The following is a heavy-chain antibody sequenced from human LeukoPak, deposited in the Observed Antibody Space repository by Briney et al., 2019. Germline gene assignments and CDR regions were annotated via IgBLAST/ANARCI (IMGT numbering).Heavy chain of an antibody. D-gene: IGHD6-19*01. CDR1: GFTFSSYE. V-gene: IGHV3-48*03. J-gene: IGHJ6*03. CDR3: ARTVAGTSMYYYYYYMDV. CDR2: ISSSGSTI. Sequence: SGGSLRLSCAASGFTFSSYEMNWVRQAPGKGLEWVSYISSSGSTIYYADSVKGRFTISRDNAKNSLYLQMNSLRAEDTAVYYCARTVAGTSMYYYYYYMDVWGKGTTVTVSS.